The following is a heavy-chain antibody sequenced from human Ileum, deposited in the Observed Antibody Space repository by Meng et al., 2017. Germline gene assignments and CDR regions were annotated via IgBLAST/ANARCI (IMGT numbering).Heavy chain of an antibody. CDR2: INHSGST. CDR1: GGSFSGYY. CDR3: ARGGGRYGPDFDY. Sequence: QFQRWGEGLVKPSGTLALPCAVYGGSFSGYYWSWIRQPPGKGLEWIGEINHSGSTNYNPSLKSRVTISVDTSKNQFSLKLSSVTAADTAVYYCARGGGRYGPDFDYWGQGTLVTVSS. D-gene: IGHD3-16*01. J-gene: IGHJ4*02. V-gene: IGHV4-34*01.